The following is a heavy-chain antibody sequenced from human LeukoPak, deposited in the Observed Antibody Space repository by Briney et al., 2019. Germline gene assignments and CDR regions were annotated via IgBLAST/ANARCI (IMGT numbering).Heavy chain of an antibody. CDR2: IHYSGST. V-gene: IGHV4-59*01. CDR3: ARNYDFWSGYLDY. CDR1: GGSISNYY. J-gene: IGHJ4*02. D-gene: IGHD3-3*01. Sequence: SETLSLTCTVSGGSISNYYWSWIRQPPGEGLEWIGYIHYSGSTNNNPSLKSRVTISVDTSKNQFSLKLTSVTAADTAVYYCARNYDFWSGYLDYWGQGPLVTVSS.